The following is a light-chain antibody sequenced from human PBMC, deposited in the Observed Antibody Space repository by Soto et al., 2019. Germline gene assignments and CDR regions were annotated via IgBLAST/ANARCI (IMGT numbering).Light chain of an antibody. J-gene: IGLJ3*02. CDR3: GSYTTSTTLSWV. V-gene: IGLV2-14*01. CDR2: EVI. CDR1: SSDVGAYNY. Sequence: ALTQPASVSGSPGQSITISCAGTSSDVGAYNYVSWFQQHPGKAPKLMIYEVINRPSGVSNRFSGSKSGNTASLTISGLQAEDEADYYCGSYTTSTTLSWVFGGGTKLTVL.